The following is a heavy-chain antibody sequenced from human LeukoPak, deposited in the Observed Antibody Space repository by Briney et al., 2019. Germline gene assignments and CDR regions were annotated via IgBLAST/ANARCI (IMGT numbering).Heavy chain of an antibody. V-gene: IGHV4-59*08. J-gene: IGHJ6*03. CDR3: ARLGIAAAGTAGYYYYYYYMDV. CDR1: GGSISSYY. Sequence: SETLSLTCTVSGGSISSYYWSWIRRPPGKGLEWIGYIYYSGSTNYNPSLKSRVTISVDTSKNQFSLKLSSVTAADTAVYYCARLGIAAAGTAGYYYYYYYMDVWGKGTTVTVSS. D-gene: IGHD6-13*01. CDR2: IYYSGST.